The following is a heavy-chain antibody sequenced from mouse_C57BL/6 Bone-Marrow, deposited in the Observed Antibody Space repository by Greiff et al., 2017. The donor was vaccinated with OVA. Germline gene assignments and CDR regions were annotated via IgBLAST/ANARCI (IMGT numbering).Heavy chain of an antibody. CDR3: ARARARRKAWFAY. D-gene: IGHD2-12*01. Sequence: VQLQQSGPELVKPGASVKISCKASGYTFTDYYMNWVKQSHGKSLEWIGDINPNNGGTSYNQKFKGKATLTVDNSSSTAYMELRSLTSEDSAVYCCARARARRKAWFAYWGQGTLVTVSA. CDR2: INPNNGGT. V-gene: IGHV1-26*01. CDR1: GYTFTDYY. J-gene: IGHJ3*01.